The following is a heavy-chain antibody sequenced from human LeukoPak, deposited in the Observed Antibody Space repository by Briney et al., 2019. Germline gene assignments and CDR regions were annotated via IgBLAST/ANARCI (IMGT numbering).Heavy chain of an antibody. D-gene: IGHD3-22*01. V-gene: IGHV4-34*01. CDR1: GGSFSGYY. Sequence: PSETLSLTCAVYGGSFSGYYWSWIRQPPGKGLEWIGEINHSGSTNYNPSLKSRVTISVDTSKNQFSLKLSSVTAADTAVYYCAREGYDSSGYRNDWGQGTLVTVSS. J-gene: IGHJ4*01. CDR3: AREGYDSSGYRND. CDR2: INHSGST.